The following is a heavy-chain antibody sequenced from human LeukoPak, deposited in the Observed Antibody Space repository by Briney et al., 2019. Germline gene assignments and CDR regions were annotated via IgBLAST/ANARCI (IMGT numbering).Heavy chain of an antibody. D-gene: IGHD3-22*01. CDR1: GFTFSNAW. CDR2: IKSKTDGGTT. J-gene: IGHJ1*01. Sequence: PGGSLRLSCAASGFTFSNAWMSWVRQAPGKGLEWVGRIKSKTDGGTTDYAAPVKGRFSISRDDSKNTLYLQMNSLKTEDTAVYYCTTGTGEWLRYYDSSGYGYWGQGTLVTVSS. V-gene: IGHV3-15*01. CDR3: TTGTGEWLRYYDSSGYGY.